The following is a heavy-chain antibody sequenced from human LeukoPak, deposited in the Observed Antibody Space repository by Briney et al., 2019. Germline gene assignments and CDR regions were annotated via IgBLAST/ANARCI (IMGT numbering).Heavy chain of an antibody. CDR1: GGTFSSYA. V-gene: IGHV1-46*01. D-gene: IGHD1-7*01. CDR2: INPSGGST. CDR3: ARVITGTTTSFDY. J-gene: IGHJ4*02. Sequence: ASVKVSCKASGGTFSSYAISWVRQAPGQGLEWMGIINPSGGSTSYAQKFQGRVTMTRDTSTSTVYMELSSLRSEDTAVYYCARVITGTTTSFDYWGQGTLVTVSS.